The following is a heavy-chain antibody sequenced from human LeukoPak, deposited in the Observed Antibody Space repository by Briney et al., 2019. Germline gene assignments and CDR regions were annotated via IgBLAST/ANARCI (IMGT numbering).Heavy chain of an antibody. CDR2: MNPNSGNT. Sequence: ASVKVSCKASGYTFTSYDINWVRQATGQGLEWMGWMNPNSGNTGYAQKFQGRVTMTRDTSISTAYMELSSLRSEDTAVYYCARGSGIAVADNWFDPWGQGTLVTVSS. J-gene: IGHJ5*02. CDR1: GYTFTSYD. V-gene: IGHV1-8*01. D-gene: IGHD6-19*01. CDR3: ARGSGIAVADNWFDP.